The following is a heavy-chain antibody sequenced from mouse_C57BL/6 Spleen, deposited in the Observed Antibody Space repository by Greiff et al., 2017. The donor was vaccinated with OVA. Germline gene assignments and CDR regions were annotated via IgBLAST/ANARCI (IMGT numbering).Heavy chain of an antibody. CDR2: IYPGDGDT. D-gene: IGHD1-1*01. CDR1: GYAFSSYW. Sequence: VKVVESGAELVKPGASVKISCKASGYAFSSYWMNWVKQRPGKGLEWIGQIYPGDGDTNYNGKFKGKATLTADKSSSTAYMQLSSLTSEDSAVYFCAGGTTVVDYFDYWGQGTTLTVSS. CDR3: AGGTTVVDYFDY. J-gene: IGHJ2*01. V-gene: IGHV1-80*01.